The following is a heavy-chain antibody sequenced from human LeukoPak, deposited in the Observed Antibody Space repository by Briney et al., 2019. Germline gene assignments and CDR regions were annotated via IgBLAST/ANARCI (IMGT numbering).Heavy chain of an antibody. J-gene: IGHJ4*02. CDR1: GGTFSSYA. CDR2: IIPILGIV. V-gene: IGHV1-69*04. Sequence: SVKVSCKASGGTFSSYAISWVRQAPGQGLEWMGRIIPILGIVNYAQKFQGRVTITADKSTSTAYMELSSLRSEDTAVYYCARTVCSGGSCYFSPQHMFDYWGQGTLVTVSS. D-gene: IGHD2-15*01. CDR3: ARTVCSGGSCYFSPQHMFDY.